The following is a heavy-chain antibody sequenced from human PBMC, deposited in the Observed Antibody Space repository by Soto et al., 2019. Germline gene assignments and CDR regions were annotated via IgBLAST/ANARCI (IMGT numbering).Heavy chain of an antibody. D-gene: IGHD3-10*01. J-gene: IGHJ4*02. CDR2: IFWDDEK. Sequence: QITLKESGPTLVKPTQTLTLTCTFSGFSLNNSGVGVGWIRQPPGKALEWLALIFWDDEKRYRPSLRSRLTITKDTSKNQVVLTMNNMDPVDTGTYYGAHKPPVYGSGNYFGFHFDSWGQGTLVTVSS. V-gene: IGHV2-5*02. CDR1: GFSLNNSGVG. CDR3: AHKPPVYGSGNYFGFHFDS.